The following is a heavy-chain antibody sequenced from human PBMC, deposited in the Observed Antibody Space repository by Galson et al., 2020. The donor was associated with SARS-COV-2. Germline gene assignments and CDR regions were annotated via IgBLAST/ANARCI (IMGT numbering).Heavy chain of an antibody. CDR2: ITSSSTYL. Sequence: GGSLRLSCAASGFTFSSHTMNWVRQVPGKGLEWVSSITSSSTYLNYADSVKGRFTISRDNAKNSLFLQMNSLGAGDTAVYFCARTGTPHYYYSYYMDVWGKGTTVTVSS. V-gene: IGHV3-21*01. CDR3: ARTGTPHYYYSYYMDV. D-gene: IGHD6-13*01. CDR1: GFTFSSHT. J-gene: IGHJ6*03.